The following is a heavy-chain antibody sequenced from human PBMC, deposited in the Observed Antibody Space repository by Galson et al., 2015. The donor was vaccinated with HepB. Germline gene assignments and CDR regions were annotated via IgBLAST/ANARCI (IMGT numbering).Heavy chain of an antibody. CDR1: GYSFTSYW. J-gene: IGHJ4*02. D-gene: IGHD6-13*01. CDR2: IDPSNSYS. CDR3: ARSRYSSSWTH. V-gene: IGHV5-10-1*01. Sequence: QSGAEVKKPGESLRISCQGSGYSFTSYWISWVRQMPGKGLEWMGKIDPSNSYSNYSPSFQGHVTISADKSISTAYLQWSSLKASDTAMYYCARSRYSSSWTHWGQETLVTVSS.